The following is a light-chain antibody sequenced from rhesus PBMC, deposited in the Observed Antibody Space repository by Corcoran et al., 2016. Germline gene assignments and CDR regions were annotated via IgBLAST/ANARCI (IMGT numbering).Light chain of an antibody. Sequence: DIQMTQSPSALSASVGDRVTISCRASQNIYSNLAWYQQKPGKAPKLLIYASSSLQTGLPSRFSGSGSGTDFTLTIRSLQPEDSAAYYCQHYYDSPLTFGGGTKVELK. V-gene: IGKV1S8*01. J-gene: IGKJ4*01. CDR1: QNIYSN. CDR3: QHYYDSPLT. CDR2: ASS.